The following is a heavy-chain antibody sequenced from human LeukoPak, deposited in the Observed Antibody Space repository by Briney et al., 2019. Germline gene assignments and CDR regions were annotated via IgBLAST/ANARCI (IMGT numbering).Heavy chain of an antibody. CDR2: ISSSGSII. D-gene: IGHD5-24*01. Sequence: GGSLRLSCAASGFTFSSYEMNWVRQAPGKGLEWVSYISSSGSIIYYADSVKGRFTISRDNAKNSLYLQMNSLRAEDTAVYYCALPIEMAIPGRYWGQGTLVTVSS. V-gene: IGHV3-48*03. CDR3: ALPIEMAIPGRY. J-gene: IGHJ4*02. CDR1: GFTFSSYE.